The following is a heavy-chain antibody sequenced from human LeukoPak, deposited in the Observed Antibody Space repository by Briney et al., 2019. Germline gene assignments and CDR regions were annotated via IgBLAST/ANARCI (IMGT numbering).Heavy chain of an antibody. Sequence: PGGSLRLSWAASGFTVSGYGMHWVRQAPGKGLEWVAIISYDGSNNYYADSVKGRFTISRDNSKNTLYLQMNSLRAEDTAVYYCAKDIVAVVRGVIRTYYCGMDVWGQGTTVTVSS. J-gene: IGHJ6*02. CDR2: ISYDGSNN. V-gene: IGHV3-30*18. CDR3: AKDIVAVVRGVIRTYYCGMDV. D-gene: IGHD3-10*01. CDR1: GFTVSGYG.